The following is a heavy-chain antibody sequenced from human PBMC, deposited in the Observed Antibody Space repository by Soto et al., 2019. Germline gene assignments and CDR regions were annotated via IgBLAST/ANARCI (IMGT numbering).Heavy chain of an antibody. D-gene: IGHD3-9*01. Sequence: KPSETLSLTCAVYGGSFSGYYWSWIRQPPGKGLEWIGEINHSGSTNYNPSLKSRVTISVDTSKNQFSLKLSSVTAADTAVYHCARGVRYFDLLGPPRNYFDYWGQGPLVTVSS. V-gene: IGHV4-34*01. CDR2: INHSGST. CDR1: GGSFSGYY. J-gene: IGHJ4*02. CDR3: ARGVRYFDLLGPPRNYFDY.